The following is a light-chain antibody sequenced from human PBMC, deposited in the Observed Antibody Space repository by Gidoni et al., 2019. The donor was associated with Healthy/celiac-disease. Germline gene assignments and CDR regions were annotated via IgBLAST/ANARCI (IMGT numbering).Light chain of an antibody. J-gene: IGLJ2*01. CDR3: CSYAGSYNVI. CDR1: SSDLGGYNF. V-gene: IGLV2-11*01. CDR2: DVS. Sequence: QSALTQPRSVSGSPGKSVPISCTGTSSDLGGYNFAAWYQQHPGKAPKLMMYDVSKRPSRVPDRFSGSKSGNTASLTISGLQAEDEADYYCCSYAGSYNVIFGGGTKLTVL.